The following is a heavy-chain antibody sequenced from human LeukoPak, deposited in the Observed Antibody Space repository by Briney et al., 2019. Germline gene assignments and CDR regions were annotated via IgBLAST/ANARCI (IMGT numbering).Heavy chain of an antibody. CDR1: GYTFTGYY. J-gene: IGHJ4*02. D-gene: IGHD6-25*01. CDR3: AINKAAKSLDY. Sequence: ASVKVSCKASGYTFTGYYMQWVRQAPGQGLEWMGWINPNSGGTNYAQKFQGRVTMTRDTSISTGYMELSRLRFDDTAVYYCAINKAAKSLDYWGQGTLVTVSS. V-gene: IGHV1-2*02. CDR2: INPNSGGT.